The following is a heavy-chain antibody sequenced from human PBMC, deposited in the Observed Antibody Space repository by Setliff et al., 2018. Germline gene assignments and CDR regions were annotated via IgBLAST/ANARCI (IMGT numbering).Heavy chain of an antibody. CDR1: DGSSSSHY. V-gene: IGHV4-59*11. CDR3: AREGRWDYNYPIY. Sequence: SETLSLTCTVSDGSSSSHYWSWIRQPPGKGLEWIGYIHFSGTTNYNPSLKSRVTLSLDTSKNQFSLELSSVTAADTAMYYCAREGRWDYNYPIYWGQGILVTVS. D-gene: IGHD5-12*01. J-gene: IGHJ4*02. CDR2: IHFSGTT.